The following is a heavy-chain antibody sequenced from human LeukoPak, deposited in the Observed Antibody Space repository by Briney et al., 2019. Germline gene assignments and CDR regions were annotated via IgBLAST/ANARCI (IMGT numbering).Heavy chain of an antibody. CDR1: GGTFSSYA. V-gene: IGHV1-69*05. J-gene: IGHJ4*02. CDR2: IIPIFGTA. Sequence: SVKVSCKASGGTFSSYAISWVRQAPGQGLEWMGGIIPIFGTANYAQKFQGRVTMTRDTSTSTVYMELSSLRSEDTAVYYCARGSGQLWFGEDVSDSPPSFDYWGQGTLVTVSS. CDR3: ARGSGQLWFGEDVSDSPPSFDY. D-gene: IGHD3-10*01.